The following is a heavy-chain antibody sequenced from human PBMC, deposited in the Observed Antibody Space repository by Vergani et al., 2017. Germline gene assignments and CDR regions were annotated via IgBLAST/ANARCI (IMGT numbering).Heavy chain of an antibody. J-gene: IGHJ4*02. D-gene: IGHD6-19*01. CDR1: GDSISSGNYY. Sequence: QVQLQESGPGLLKPSQTLSLTCSVAGDSISSGNYYWSWIRQPPGKGLEWIGYIYYSGSTYYNPSLKSRVTISVDTSKNQFSLKLSSVTAADTAVYYCARVGEIAVAGGSDYWGQGTLVTVSS. V-gene: IGHV4-30-4*08. CDR2: IYYSGST. CDR3: ARVGEIAVAGGSDY.